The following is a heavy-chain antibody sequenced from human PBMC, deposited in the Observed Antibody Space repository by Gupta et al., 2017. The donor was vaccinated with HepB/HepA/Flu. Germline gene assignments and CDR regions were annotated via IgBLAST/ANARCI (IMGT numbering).Heavy chain of an antibody. CDR2: INSNSRTV. CDR1: GFSFSSFS. CDR3: ARSRAGYNSAHGFDI. J-gene: IGHJ3*02. D-gene: IGHD5-24*01. V-gene: IGHV3-48*02. Sequence: EEQLVESGGGLVQPVGSLRLSCAASGFSFSSFSMNWVRQAPGRGLEWVSYINSNSRTVFYGDSVKGRFTISRENARNSIYLQKNSLTDEDTAVYYCARSRAGYNSAHGFDIWGQGTMVTVSS.